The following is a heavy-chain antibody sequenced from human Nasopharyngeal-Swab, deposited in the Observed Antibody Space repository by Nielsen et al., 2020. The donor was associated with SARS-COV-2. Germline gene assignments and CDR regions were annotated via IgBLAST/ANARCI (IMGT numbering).Heavy chain of an antibody. CDR1: GFTFGDYA. Sequence: GESLKISCTTSGFTFGDYAMNWVRQAPGQGLEWVSSISSRSSNIYYADSVKGRFTISRDNAKNSLYLQMNSLRAEDTAVYYCARDIGGGRYGSDYWGQGTLVTVSS. CDR2: ISSRSSNI. D-gene: IGHD3-16*01. V-gene: IGHV3-21*01. CDR3: ARDIGGGRYGSDY. J-gene: IGHJ4*02.